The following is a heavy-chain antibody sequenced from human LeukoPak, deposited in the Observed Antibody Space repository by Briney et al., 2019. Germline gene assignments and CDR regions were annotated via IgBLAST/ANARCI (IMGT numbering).Heavy chain of an antibody. CDR2: ISGSGGST. Sequence: GGSLRLSWAASGFTFSSYAMGWVRQAPGKGLEWVSAISGSGGSTYYADSGKGRLTISRDNSKNTLYLQMNSLRAEDTAVYYCAKDEIVGATMEYFDYWGQGTLVTVSS. CDR1: GFTFSSYA. V-gene: IGHV3-23*01. J-gene: IGHJ4*02. D-gene: IGHD1-26*01. CDR3: AKDEIVGATMEYFDY.